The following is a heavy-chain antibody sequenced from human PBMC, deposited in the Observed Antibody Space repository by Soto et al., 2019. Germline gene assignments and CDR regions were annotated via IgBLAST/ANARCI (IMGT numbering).Heavy chain of an antibody. D-gene: IGHD6-13*01. V-gene: IGHV1-69*02. CDR1: GGTFSIYT. CDR2: VIPIFDVT. Sequence: QVQLVQSGSEVKKPGSSVKVSCKASGGTFSIYTISWVRQAPGQGLEWMGRVIPIFDVTSYEQRFQGRVTITADKSTTTAYMELSSLRSEDTAVYYCARDRDNSNWPNFDYWGQGTLVTVSS. J-gene: IGHJ4*02. CDR3: ARDRDNSNWPNFDY.